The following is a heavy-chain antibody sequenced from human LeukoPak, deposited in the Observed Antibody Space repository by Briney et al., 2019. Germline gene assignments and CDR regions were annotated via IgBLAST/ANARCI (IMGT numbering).Heavy chain of an antibody. CDR2: IYTGGNT. D-gene: IGHD1-26*01. J-gene: IGHJ4*02. V-gene: IGHV3-53*01. Sequence: GGSLRLSCAASGFTVDSNYLSWVRQAPGKGLEWVSTIYTGGNTYYADSVKGRFTISRDNSKNTLYLQMNSLRAEDTALYFCAKKAQYNGNYPLDYWGQGTLVTVSS. CDR3: AKKAQYNGNYPLDY. CDR1: GFTVDSNY.